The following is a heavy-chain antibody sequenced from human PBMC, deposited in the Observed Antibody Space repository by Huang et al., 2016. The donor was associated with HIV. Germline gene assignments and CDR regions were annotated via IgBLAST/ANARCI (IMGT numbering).Heavy chain of an antibody. CDR3: AKTSAMERQLVGAGF. CDR2: VSSSSNLI. D-gene: IGHD1-1*01. V-gene: IGHV3-48*01. CDR1: GLTFSNSI. J-gene: IGHJ4*02. Sequence: EVQLVESGGGLVQPGGSLRLSCAAYGLTFSNSIMNWVRQTRGQGLELLSYVSSSSNLIHYADSVKGRFTITRDKAKSTLYFQMNSLRAEDTAVDYCAKTSAMERQLVGAGFWGQGTLVTVSS.